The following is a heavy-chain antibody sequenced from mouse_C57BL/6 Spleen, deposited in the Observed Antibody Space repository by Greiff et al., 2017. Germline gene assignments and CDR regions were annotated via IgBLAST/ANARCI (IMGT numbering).Heavy chain of an antibody. CDR2: INPNYGTT. Sequence: VHVKQSGPELVKPGASVKISCKASGYSFTDYYMNWVKQSNGKSLEWIGVINPNYGTTSYTQKFKGKATLTVDQSSSTAYMQLNGLTSENSAVYYGAEDDGCYAACYVDYWGQGTTLTVSS. CDR3: AEDDGCYAACYVDY. D-gene: IGHD2-3*01. J-gene: IGHJ2*01. CDR1: GYSFTDYY. V-gene: IGHV1-39*01.